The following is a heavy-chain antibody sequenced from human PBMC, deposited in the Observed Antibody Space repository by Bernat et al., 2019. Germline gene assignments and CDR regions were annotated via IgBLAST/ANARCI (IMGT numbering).Heavy chain of an antibody. CDR1: GFTFSSYG. V-gene: IGHV3-33*01. Sequence: QVQLVESGGGVVQPGRSLRLSCAASGFTFSSYGMHWVRQAPGKGLEWVAVIWYDGSNKYYADSVKGRFTISRDNSKNTLYLQMNSLRAEDTAVYYCARCVEQWLVLDAFDIWGQGTMVTVSS. CDR3: ARCVEQWLVLDAFDI. D-gene: IGHD6-19*01. J-gene: IGHJ3*02. CDR2: IWYDGSNK.